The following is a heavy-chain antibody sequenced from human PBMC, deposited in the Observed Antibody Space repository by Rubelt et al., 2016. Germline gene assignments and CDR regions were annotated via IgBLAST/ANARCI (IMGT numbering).Heavy chain of an antibody. Sequence: EVHLVDSGGDSVQPGGALTLSCAASGFTFSLSGMTWVRQAPGKGLEWVSRINNDGSDIVYADSVKGRFTMSRDNARNTMYLQMNSPRAEDTAVYYCARGFVGPDYWGLGTLVTVSS. D-gene: IGHD3-3*01. CDR1: GFTFSLSG. J-gene: IGHJ4*02. V-gene: IGHV3-74*02. CDR2: INNDGSDI. CDR3: ARGFVGPDY.